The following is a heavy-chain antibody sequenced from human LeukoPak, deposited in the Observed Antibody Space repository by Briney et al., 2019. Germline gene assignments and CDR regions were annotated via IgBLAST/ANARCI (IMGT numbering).Heavy chain of an antibody. J-gene: IGHJ4*02. CDR3: ASVGPLRYFDWLYSY. CDR1: GYTFTGYY. V-gene: IGHV1-2*02. D-gene: IGHD3-9*01. CDR2: INPNSGGT. Sequence: ASVKVSCKASGYTFTGYYMHWVRQAPGQGLGWMGWINPNSGGTNYAQKFQGRVTMTRDTSISTAYMELSRLRSDDTAVYYCASVGPLRYFDWLYSYWGQGTLVTVSS.